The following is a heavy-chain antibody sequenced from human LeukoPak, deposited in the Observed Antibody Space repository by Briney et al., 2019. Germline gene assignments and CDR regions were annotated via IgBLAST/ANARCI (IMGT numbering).Heavy chain of an antibody. CDR3: ARERWTYYDFWSGFGYGMDV. V-gene: IGHV3-30*04. CDR2: ISYDGSNK. CDR1: GFTFSSYA. Sequence: PGGSLRLSCAASGFTFSSYAMHWVRQAPGKGLEWVAVISYDGSNKYYADSVKGRFTISRDNSKNTLYLQMNSLRAEDTAVYYCARERWTYYDFWSGFGYGMDVWGQGTTVTVSS. J-gene: IGHJ6*02. D-gene: IGHD3-3*01.